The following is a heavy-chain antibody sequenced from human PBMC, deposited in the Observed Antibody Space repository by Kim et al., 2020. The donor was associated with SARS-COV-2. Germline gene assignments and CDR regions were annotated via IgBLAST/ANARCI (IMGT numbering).Heavy chain of an antibody. D-gene: IGHD4-17*01. CDR1: GYTFTSYA. CDR2: INAGNGNT. V-gene: IGHV1-3*01. J-gene: IGHJ5*02. Sequence: ASVKVSCKASGYTFTSYAMHWVRQAPGQRLEWMGWINAGNGNTKYSQKFQGRVTITRDTSASTAYMELSSLRSEDTAVYYCARVMTTVTPLKGGYNWFDPWGQGTLVTVSS. CDR3: ARVMTTVTPLKGGYNWFDP.